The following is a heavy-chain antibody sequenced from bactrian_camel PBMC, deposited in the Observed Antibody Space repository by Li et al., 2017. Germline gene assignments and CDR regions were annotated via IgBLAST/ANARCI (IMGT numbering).Heavy chain of an antibody. Sequence: HVQLVESGGGSVQHGGSLRLSCAVSGFYYSTYCMAWLRQRPGQEREGVAGIDSEGAASYADSVKGRFTISRDNAKNTVYLQMNGLKPEDTAVYYCVRDTYYKDYGAGNYWGQGTQVTVS. D-gene: IGHD4*01. CDR2: IDSEGAA. V-gene: IGHV3S9*01. CDR3: VRDTYYKDYGAGNY. CDR1: GFYYSTYC. J-gene: IGHJ4*01.